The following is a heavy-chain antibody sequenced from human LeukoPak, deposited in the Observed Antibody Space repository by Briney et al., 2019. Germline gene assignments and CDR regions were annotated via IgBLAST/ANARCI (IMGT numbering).Heavy chain of an antibody. J-gene: IGHJ4*02. V-gene: IGHV3-7*03. CDR2: IKPDGGEQ. D-gene: IGHD5-24*01. CDR3: AREQRTFDY. CDR1: GFPFSDYL. Sequence: GGSLRLSCFASGFPFSDYLLTWVRQAPGKGLEWVANIKPDGGEQYYVDSVKGRFTISRDNAENSLYLQLSSLRAEDTAVYYCAREQRTFDYWGQGILVTVSS.